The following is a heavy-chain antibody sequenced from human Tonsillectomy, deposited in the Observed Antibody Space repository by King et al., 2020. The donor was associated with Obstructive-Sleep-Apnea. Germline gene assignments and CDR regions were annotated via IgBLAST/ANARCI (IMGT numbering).Heavy chain of an antibody. CDR3: AKGLWKKQALLKGFDY. V-gene: IGHV3-9*01. J-gene: IGHJ4*02. D-gene: IGHD1-1*01. CDR2: ISWNSGSI. Sequence: VQLVESGGGLVQPGRSLRLSCAASGFTFDDYAMHWVRQAPGKGLEWVSGISWNSGSIGYADSVKGRFTISRDNAKNSLYLQMNSLRAEDTALYYCAKGLWKKQALLKGFDYWGQGTLVTVSS. CDR1: GFTFDDYA.